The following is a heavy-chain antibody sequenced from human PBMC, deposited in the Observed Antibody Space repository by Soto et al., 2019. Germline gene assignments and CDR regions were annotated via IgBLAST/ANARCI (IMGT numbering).Heavy chain of an antibody. CDR2: ISASSHAT. D-gene: IGHD3-10*01. CDR3: AKFRITLVRGVTIDS. V-gene: IGHV3-23*01. Sequence: GGSLRLSCEASGFTFSSYSMGWVRQAPGKGLEWISNISASSHATYYADSVKGRFTISRDNSKNTLYVQMNSLRAEDTAIYYCAKFRITLVRGVTIDSWGQGTLVTVSS. J-gene: IGHJ5*01. CDR1: GFTFSSYS.